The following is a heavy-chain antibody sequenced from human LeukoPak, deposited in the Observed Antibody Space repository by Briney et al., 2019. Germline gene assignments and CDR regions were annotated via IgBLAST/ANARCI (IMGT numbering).Heavy chain of an antibody. D-gene: IGHD3-3*01. CDR2: ISAYNGNT. CDR3: ATSGSGFPIQLGT. V-gene: IGHV1-18*01. J-gene: IGHJ5*02. CDR1: GYTFTSYC. Sequence: AAVKVSFKASGYTFTSYCMSWVGQAPGQGREGMGWISAYNGNTNYAQKLQGRDTMTTDTSTSTAYVGLMSLRSDDTAVYYCATSGSGFPIQLGTWGQGPLAPVSS.